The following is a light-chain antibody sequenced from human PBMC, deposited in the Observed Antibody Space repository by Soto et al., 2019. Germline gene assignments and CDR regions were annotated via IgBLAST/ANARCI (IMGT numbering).Light chain of an antibody. CDR2: DAS. CDR1: QSVSSY. Sequence: EIVLTQSPATLSLSPGERATLSCRASQSVSSYLAWYQQKPGQAPRLLIYDASNRATGIPARFSGSGSGTAFTLTISSLEPEDFAVYYCQQRSNWSPSITFGQGTRLEIK. V-gene: IGKV3-11*01. CDR3: QQRSNWSPSIT. J-gene: IGKJ5*01.